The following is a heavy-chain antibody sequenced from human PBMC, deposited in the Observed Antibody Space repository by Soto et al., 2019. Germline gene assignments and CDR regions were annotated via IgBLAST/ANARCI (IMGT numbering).Heavy chain of an antibody. V-gene: IGHV1-18*01. CDR3: ARDLNWNYEPQNNWFDP. CDR2: ISAYNGNT. CDR1: GYTFTSYG. J-gene: IGHJ5*02. D-gene: IGHD1-7*01. Sequence: ASVKVSCKASGYTFTSYGISWVRQAPGQGLEWMGWISAYNGNTNYVQKLQGRVTMTTDTSTSTAYMELRSLRSDDTAVYYCARDLNWNYEPQNNWFDPWGQGTLVTVSS.